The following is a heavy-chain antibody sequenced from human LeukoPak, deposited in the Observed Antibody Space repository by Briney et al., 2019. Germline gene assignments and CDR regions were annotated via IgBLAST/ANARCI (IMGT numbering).Heavy chain of an antibody. CDR1: GYTFSSYW. Sequence: GESLQISCKGSGYTFSSYWISWVRQLPGKGLEWMGIIYPDDSDTRYSPSFQGQVTISADKSISTAYLQWSSLKASDTAMYYCARLAYCSNDVCYSNYYYSMDVWGKGTTVTVSS. J-gene: IGHJ6*03. CDR3: ARLAYCSNDVCYSNYYYSMDV. CDR2: IYPDDSDT. D-gene: IGHD2-8*01. V-gene: IGHV5-51*01.